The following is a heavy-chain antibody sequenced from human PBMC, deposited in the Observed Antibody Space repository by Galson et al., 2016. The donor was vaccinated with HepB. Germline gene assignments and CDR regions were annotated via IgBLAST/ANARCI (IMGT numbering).Heavy chain of an antibody. J-gene: IGHJ5*02. V-gene: IGHV3-33*01. CDR2: IQYDGNKE. Sequence: SLRLSCAASGFTFKNYGFIWVRQAPGKGLEWVAAIQYDGNKEWYRDSVKGRFTISRDDSENTVYLQMNSLRAEDTAVYYCTRDLSYFSCWFDPWGQGTLVTVSS. D-gene: IGHD2/OR15-2a*01. CDR1: GFTFKNYG. CDR3: TRDLSYFSCWFDP.